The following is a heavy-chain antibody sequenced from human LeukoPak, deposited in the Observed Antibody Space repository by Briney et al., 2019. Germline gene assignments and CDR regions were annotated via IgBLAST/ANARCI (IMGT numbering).Heavy chain of an antibody. Sequence: RGSLRLSCAASGFTFSLYEINWVRQAPGKGLEWVSYISSSGDTIYYADSVKGRFTISRDNAKSSLSLQMNSLRVEDTAVYYCARMGPTSLDFGGQGTLVTVPS. D-gene: IGHD1-26*01. V-gene: IGHV3-48*03. CDR1: GFTFSLYE. J-gene: IGHJ4*02. CDR3: ARMGPTSLDF. CDR2: ISSSGDTI.